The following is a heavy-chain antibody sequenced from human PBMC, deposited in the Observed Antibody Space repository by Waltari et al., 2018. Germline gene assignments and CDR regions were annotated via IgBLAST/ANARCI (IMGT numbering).Heavy chain of an antibody. V-gene: IGHV1-8*03. CDR2: MNPNSGNT. Sequence: QVQLVQSGAEVKKPGASVKVSCKASGYTFTSYDINWVRQATGQGLEWMGWMNPNSGNTGYAQKFQGRVTITRNTAISTAYMELSSLRSEDTAVYYCASSIAAAGTRGVEDAFDIWGQGTMVTVSS. D-gene: IGHD6-13*01. CDR1: GYTFTSYD. CDR3: ASSIAAAGTRGVEDAFDI. J-gene: IGHJ3*02.